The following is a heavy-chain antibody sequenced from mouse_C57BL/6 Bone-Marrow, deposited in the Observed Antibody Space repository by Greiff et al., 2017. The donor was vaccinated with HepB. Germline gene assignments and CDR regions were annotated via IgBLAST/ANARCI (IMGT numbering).Heavy chain of an antibody. CDR1: GFTFSSYA. CDR3: AREFFPYYYGSSYWYFDV. J-gene: IGHJ1*03. V-gene: IGHV5-4*01. Sequence: EVHLVESGGGLVKPGGSLKLSCAASGFTFSSYAMSWVRQTPEKRLEWVATISDGGSYTYYPDNVKGRFTISRDNAKNNLYLQMSHLKSEDTAMYYCAREFFPYYYGSSYWYFDVWGTGTTVTVSS. CDR2: ISDGGSYT. D-gene: IGHD1-1*01.